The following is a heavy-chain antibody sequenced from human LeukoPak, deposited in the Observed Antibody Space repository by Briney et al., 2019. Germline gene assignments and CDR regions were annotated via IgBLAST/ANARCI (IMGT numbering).Heavy chain of an antibody. J-gene: IGHJ6*03. CDR3: ARADGSGSYDNPLNYYYYYYMDV. D-gene: IGHD3-10*01. CDR2: IYTSGST. CDR1: GGSISSGFYY. Sequence: KASETLSLTCTVSGGSISSGFYYWSWIRQPAGKGLEWIGRIYTSGSTNYNPSLKSRVTISVDTSENQFSLKLTSVTAADTAVYYCARADGSGSYDNPLNYYYYYYMDVWGKGTTVTISS. V-gene: IGHV4-61*02.